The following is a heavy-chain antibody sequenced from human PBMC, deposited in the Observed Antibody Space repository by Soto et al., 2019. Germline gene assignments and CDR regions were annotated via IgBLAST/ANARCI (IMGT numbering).Heavy chain of an antibody. V-gene: IGHV3-11*01. J-gene: IGHJ6*03. CDR1: GFTFSDYY. CDR2: ISSSGSTI. CDR3: ARDLPCSSTSCHSYYYYYMDV. Sequence: ESGGGLVKPGGSLRLSCAASGFTFSDYYMSWIRQAPGKGLEWVSYISSSGSTIYYADSVKGRFTISRDNAKNSLHLQMNSLRADDTAVYYCARDLPCSSTSCHSYYYYYMDVWGKGTTVTVSS. D-gene: IGHD2-2*02.